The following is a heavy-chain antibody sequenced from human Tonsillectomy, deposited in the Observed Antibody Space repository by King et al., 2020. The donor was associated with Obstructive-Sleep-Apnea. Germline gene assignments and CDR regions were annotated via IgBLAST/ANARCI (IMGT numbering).Heavy chain of an antibody. D-gene: IGHD3-10*01. J-gene: IGHJ5*02. CDR3: ARVHYYGSGSYPNWFDP. V-gene: IGHV4-30-4*01. Sequence: VQLQESGPGLVKPSQTLSLTCTVSGGSISSGDYYWSWIRQPPGKGLEWIVYIYYSGSTYYNPSLKSRVTISVDTSKNQFSLKLSSVTAADTAVYYCARVHYYGSGSYPNWFDPWGQGTLVTVSS. CDR1: GGSISSGDYY. CDR2: IYYSGST.